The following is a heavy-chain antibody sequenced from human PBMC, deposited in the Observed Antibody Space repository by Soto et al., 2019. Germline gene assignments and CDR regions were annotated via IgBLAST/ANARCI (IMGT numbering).Heavy chain of an antibody. CDR2: IIPILGIA. Sequence: QVQLVQSGAEVKKPGSSVKVSCKASGGTFSSYTISWVRQAPGQGLEWMGRIIPILGIANYAQKFQGRVTITADKSTSTAYTELSSLRSEDTAAYYCAGDRGSEYDILTGTYYYSYYMDVWGKGTTVTVSS. CDR3: AGDRGSEYDILTGTYYYSYYMDV. CDR1: GGTFSSYT. D-gene: IGHD3-9*01. V-gene: IGHV1-69*08. J-gene: IGHJ6*03.